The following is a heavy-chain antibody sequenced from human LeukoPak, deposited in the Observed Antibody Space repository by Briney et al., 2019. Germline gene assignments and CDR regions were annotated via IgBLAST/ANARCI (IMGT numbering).Heavy chain of an antibody. D-gene: IGHD3-22*01. J-gene: IGHJ4*02. CDR1: GYTFTGYY. CDR3: ARGTSIHYYESSGSYTN. CDR2: INPNSGGT. Sequence: ASVKVSCKASGYTFTGYYMHWVRQAPGQGLEWMGWINPNSGGTNYAQKFQGRVTMTRDTSISTAYMELSRLRSDDTAVYYCARGTSIHYYESSGSYTNWGQGTLVTVSS. V-gene: IGHV1-2*02.